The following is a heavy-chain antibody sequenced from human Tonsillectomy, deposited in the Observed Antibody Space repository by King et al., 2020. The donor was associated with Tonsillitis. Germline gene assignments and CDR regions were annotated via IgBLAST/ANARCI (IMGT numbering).Heavy chain of an antibody. V-gene: IGHV1-18*01. J-gene: IGHJ3*02. CDR1: GYTFTNYG. Sequence: VQLVRSGPEVKKAGASVKVSCKASGYTFTNYGITWVRQAPGQGLEWMGWISGYSGNTNYAQKLQGRVTVTTETFTSTAYMELRSLRSDDTAVYYCARERGYSSTSWAFDIWGQGTMLIVSS. CDR3: ARERGYSSTSWAFDI. D-gene: IGHD6-13*01. CDR2: ISGYSGNT.